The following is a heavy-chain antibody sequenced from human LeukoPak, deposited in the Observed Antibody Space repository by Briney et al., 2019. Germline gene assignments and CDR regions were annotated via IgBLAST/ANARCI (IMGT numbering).Heavy chain of an antibody. CDR2: ISSSSTI. J-gene: IGHJ4*02. CDR1: GFTFSSYS. Sequence: GGSLRLSCAASGFTFSSYSMDWVRQAPGKGLEWVSYISSSSTIYYADSVKGRFTISRDNAKNSLYLQMNSLRAEDTAVYYCARDCSRTSCHGYWGQGTLVTVSS. D-gene: IGHD2-2*01. CDR3: ARDCSRTSCHGY. V-gene: IGHV3-48*01.